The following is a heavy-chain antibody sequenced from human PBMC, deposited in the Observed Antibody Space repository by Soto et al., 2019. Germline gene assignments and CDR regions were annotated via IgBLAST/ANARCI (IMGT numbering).Heavy chain of an antibody. J-gene: IGHJ4*02. V-gene: IGHV4-59*08. D-gene: IGHD4-17*01. CDR3: ARQWYGDFAFDY. CDR2: IYYSGST. Sequence: SETLSLTCTVSGGSISSYYWTWIRQPPGKGLEWIGYIYYSGSTNYNPSLKSRVTISVDTSKNQFSLKLSSLTAPDTAVYYCARQWYGDFAFDYWGQGTLVTVSS. CDR1: GGSISSYY.